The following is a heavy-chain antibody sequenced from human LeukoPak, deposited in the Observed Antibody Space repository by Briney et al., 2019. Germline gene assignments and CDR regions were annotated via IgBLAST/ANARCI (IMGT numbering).Heavy chain of an antibody. D-gene: IGHD3-10*01. CDR1: GFTFSSYA. CDR3: ARDPAYLDYFDY. V-gene: IGHV3-30-3*01. J-gene: IGHJ4*02. Sequence: GGSLRLSCAASGFTFSSYAMHWVRQAPGKGLEWVAVISYDGSNKYYADSVKGRFTISRDNSKNTLYLQMNSLRAEDTAVYYCARDPAYLDYFDYWGQGTLVTVSS. CDR2: ISYDGSNK.